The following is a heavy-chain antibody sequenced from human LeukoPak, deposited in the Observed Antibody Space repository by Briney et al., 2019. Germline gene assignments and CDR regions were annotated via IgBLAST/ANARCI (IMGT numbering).Heavy chain of an antibody. D-gene: IGHD2-15*01. J-gene: IGHJ4*02. V-gene: IGHV1-2*04. CDR1: GYTFTGYY. Sequence: GASVKVSCKASGYTFTGYYMHWVRQAPGQGLEWMGWINPNSGGTNYAQKFQGWVTMTRDTSISTAYMELSRLRSDDTAVYYCARGYCSGGSCYAHDYWGQGTLVTASS. CDR3: ARGYCSGGSCYAHDY. CDR2: INPNSGGT.